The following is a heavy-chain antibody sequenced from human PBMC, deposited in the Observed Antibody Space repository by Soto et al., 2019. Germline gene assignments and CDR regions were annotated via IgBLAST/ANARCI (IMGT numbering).Heavy chain of an antibody. CDR1: GFTFSSYW. Sequence: GGSLRLSCAASGFTFSSYWMTWLRQAPGKGLEWVANINPDGTSTSYTDSVKGRFTISRDNAKNTLYLQMNSLRAEDTAVYYCTSRALWANPVFDYWGQGTLVTVSS. D-gene: IGHD3-16*01. CDR2: INPDGTST. CDR3: TSRALWANPVFDY. V-gene: IGHV3-7*01. J-gene: IGHJ4*02.